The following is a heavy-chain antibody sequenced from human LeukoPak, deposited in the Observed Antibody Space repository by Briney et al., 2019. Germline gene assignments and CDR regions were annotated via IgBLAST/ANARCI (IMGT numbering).Heavy chain of an antibody. J-gene: IGHJ5*02. D-gene: IGHD2-21*02. CDR1: GDSITKYY. V-gene: IGHV4-4*09. CDR3: ARLVVTSLLDWFDP. Sequence: SETLSLTCAVSGDSITKYYWSWVRQPPGKGLEYTGFIHTRGITGYNPSLKTRVTITGDTSKNVLSLNLKSVTAADTAVYYCARLVVTSLLDWFDPWGQGALVIVSS. CDR2: IHTRGIT.